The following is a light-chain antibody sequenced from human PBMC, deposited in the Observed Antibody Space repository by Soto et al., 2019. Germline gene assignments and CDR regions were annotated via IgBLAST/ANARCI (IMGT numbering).Light chain of an antibody. CDR2: SNN. CDR3: AAWDDSLNVL. CDR1: SSNIGSNT. Sequence: QSVLTQPPSASGTPGQRVTISCSGSSSNIGSNTVNWYRQLPGTAPKLLIYSNNQRPSGVPDRFSGSKSGTSASLAISGLQSEDEADYYCAAWDDSLNVLFGGGTKVTVL. J-gene: IGLJ3*02. V-gene: IGLV1-44*01.